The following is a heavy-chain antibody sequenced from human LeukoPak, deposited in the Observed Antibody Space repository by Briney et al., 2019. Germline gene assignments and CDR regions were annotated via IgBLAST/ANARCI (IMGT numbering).Heavy chain of an antibody. D-gene: IGHD3-10*01. V-gene: IGHV1-18*01. J-gene: IGHJ4*02. CDR3: ARDPVYYYGSGTLDY. CDR2: ISAYNGNT. CDR1: GYTFTSYG. Sequence: GASVKVSCKASGYTFTSYGISWVRQAPGQGLEWMGWISAYNGNTNYAQKLQGRVTMTTDTSTSTAYMELRSLRSDDTAVYYCARDPVYYYGSGTLDYWGQGTLVTVSS.